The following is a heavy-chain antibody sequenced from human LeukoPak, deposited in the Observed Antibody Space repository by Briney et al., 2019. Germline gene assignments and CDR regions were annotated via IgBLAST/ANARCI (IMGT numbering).Heavy chain of an antibody. V-gene: IGHV1-2*02. CDR2: INPNSGGT. CDR3: ARPYFNFWGGYPSFHYYMDV. D-gene: IGHD3-3*01. J-gene: IGHJ6*03. Sequence: ASVKFSCKASGYTFTGYYMHWVRQAPGQGLEWMGWINPNSGGTNYAQKFQGRVTMTRDTSISTAYMELSRLRSDDTAVYYCARPYFNFWGGYPSFHYYMDVWGQGTTVTVSS. CDR1: GYTFTGYY.